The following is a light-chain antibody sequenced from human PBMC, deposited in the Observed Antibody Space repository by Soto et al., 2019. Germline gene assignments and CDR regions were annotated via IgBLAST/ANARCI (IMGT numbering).Light chain of an antibody. Sequence: DIQMTQSPSSLSASVGDRVTITCRASQSIDRYLNWYQQKPGKAPKLLIYDASHLETGVPSRFSGSGSGTAFTFTISSLQPEDIGTYYCQQSNNWPPLTFGGGTKVEIK. CDR1: QSIDRY. J-gene: IGKJ4*01. V-gene: IGKV1-33*01. CDR2: DAS. CDR3: QQSNNWPPLT.